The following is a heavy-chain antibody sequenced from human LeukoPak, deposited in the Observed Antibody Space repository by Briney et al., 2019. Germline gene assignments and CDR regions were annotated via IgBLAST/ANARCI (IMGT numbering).Heavy chain of an antibody. D-gene: IGHD3-10*01. V-gene: IGHV1-69*13. CDR1: GGTISSYA. Sequence: ASVKVSCKASGGTISSYAISWVRQAPGQGLEWMGGIIPIFGTADYAQKFQGRVTITADESTSTAYMELNSLRSEDTAVYYCARDPSMIRGENTPYFDYWGQGTLVTVSS. CDR3: ARDPSMIRGENTPYFDY. J-gene: IGHJ4*02. CDR2: IIPIFGTA.